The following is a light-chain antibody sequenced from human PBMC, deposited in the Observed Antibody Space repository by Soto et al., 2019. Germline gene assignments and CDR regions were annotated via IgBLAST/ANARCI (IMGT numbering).Light chain of an antibody. CDR2: DAS. J-gene: IGKJ5*01. CDR3: QQYRSSAPIT. V-gene: IGKV3-20*01. Sequence: EIVLTQSPGTLSLSPGERATLSCRASQSVSSNYLAWYQQKPGQAPSLLIYDASSRATGIPDRFSGSGSGTDFTLTISRLEPEDFAMYYCQQYRSSAPITFGQGTRLEIE. CDR1: QSVSSNY.